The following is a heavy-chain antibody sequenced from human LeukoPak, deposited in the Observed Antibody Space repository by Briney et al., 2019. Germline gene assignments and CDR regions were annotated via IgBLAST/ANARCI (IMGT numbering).Heavy chain of an antibody. J-gene: IGHJ4*02. CDR2: INPSGGST. CDR1: GYTFTSYY. D-gene: IGHD2-15*01. V-gene: IGHV1-46*01. CDR3: ARRYCSGGSCFERD. Sequence: ASVKVSCMASGYTFTSYYMHWLRPAPCQGLEGMGIINPSGGSTSYAQQTQGRVTMAKATSTSTVYMALSSLRSEDTAVYYCARRYCSGGSCFERDWGQGTLVTVSS.